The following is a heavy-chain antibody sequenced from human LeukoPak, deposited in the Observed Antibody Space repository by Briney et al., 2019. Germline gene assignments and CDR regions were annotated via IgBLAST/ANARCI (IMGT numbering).Heavy chain of an antibody. CDR1: GGTFSSYA. CDR3: ARSSSTSAFDP. V-gene: IGHV1-69*04. D-gene: IGHD2-2*01. J-gene: IGHJ5*02. Sequence: GASVKVSCTASGGTFSSYAISWVRQAPGQGLEWMGRIIPILGIANYAQKFQGRVTITADKSTSTAYIELSSLRSEDTAVYYCARSSSTSAFDPWGQGTLVTVSS. CDR2: IIPILGIA.